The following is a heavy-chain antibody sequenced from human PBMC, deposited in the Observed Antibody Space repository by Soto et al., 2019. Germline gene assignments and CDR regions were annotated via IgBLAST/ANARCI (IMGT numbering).Heavy chain of an antibody. V-gene: IGHV4-31*03. J-gene: IGHJ6*02. Sequence: QVQLQESGPGLVKPSQTLSLTCTVSGGSISSGGYYWSWIRQHPGKGLEWIGYIYYSGSTYYNPSLKSRVTISVDMSKNQFSLKLSSVTAADTAVYYCARGDALYYYYGMDVWGQGTTVTVSS. CDR3: ARGDALYYYYGMDV. CDR2: IYYSGST. CDR1: GGSISSGGYY.